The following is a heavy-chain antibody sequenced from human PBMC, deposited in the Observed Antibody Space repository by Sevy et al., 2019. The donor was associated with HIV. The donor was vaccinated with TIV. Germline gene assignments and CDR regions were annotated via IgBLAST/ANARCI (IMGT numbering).Heavy chain of an antibody. V-gene: IGHV4-59*01. Sequence: SETLSLTCTVSGGSISSYYWSWIRQPPGKGLEWIGYIYYSGSTNYNASLKSRVTISVDTSKNQFSLKLSSVTAADTAVYYCARDSSSSKRGINWFDPWGQGTLVTVSS. CDR3: ARDSSSSKRGINWFDP. D-gene: IGHD6-6*01. CDR2: IYYSGST. CDR1: GGSISSYY. J-gene: IGHJ5*02.